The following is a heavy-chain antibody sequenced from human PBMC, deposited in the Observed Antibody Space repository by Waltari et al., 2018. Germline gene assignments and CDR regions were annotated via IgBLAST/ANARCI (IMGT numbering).Heavy chain of an antibody. CDR1: GYRFSDYL. J-gene: IGHJ4*02. D-gene: IGHD1-26*01. CDR3: ARGSVPLKPPARFVRRGWVGRGPFAH. CDR2: IYCDYSYA. Sequence: EVQLMQSGAELKKPGESLKLSCATSGYRFSDYLLGWVRLLPGKGLGWIGVIYCDYSYARFSPSFNGRGSITADTTLGTAFLQYDSLRASDTGIYYCARGSVPLKPPARFVRRGWVGRGPFAHWGPGTLVTVSS. V-gene: IGHV5-51*01.